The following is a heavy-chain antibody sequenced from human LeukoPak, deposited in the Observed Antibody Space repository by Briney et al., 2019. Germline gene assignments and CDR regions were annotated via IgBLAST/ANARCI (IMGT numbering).Heavy chain of an antibody. CDR3: ARGVFWSGYYNWFDP. Sequence: GESLKISCKGTGYSFTSYWIGWVRQMPGKGLEWMGIIYPGDSDTRYSPSFQGQVTISADKSISADYLQWSSLKASDTAMYYCARGVFWSGYYNWFDPWGQGTLVTVSS. J-gene: IGHJ5*02. V-gene: IGHV5-51*01. D-gene: IGHD3-3*01. CDR1: GYSFTSYW. CDR2: IYPGDSDT.